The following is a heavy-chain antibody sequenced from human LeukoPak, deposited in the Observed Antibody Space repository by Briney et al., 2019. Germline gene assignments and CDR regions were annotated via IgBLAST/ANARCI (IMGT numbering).Heavy chain of an antibody. CDR2: ISGSGGST. D-gene: IGHD1-26*01. CDR1: GFTSSSYA. V-gene: IGHV3-23*01. CDR3: AKDSGSWDYFDY. J-gene: IGHJ4*02. Sequence: PGGSLRLSCAASGFTSSSYAMSWVRQAPGKGLEWVSAISGSGGSTYYADSVKGRFTISRDNSKNTLYLQMNSLRAEDTAVYYCAKDSGSWDYFDYWGQGTLVTVSS.